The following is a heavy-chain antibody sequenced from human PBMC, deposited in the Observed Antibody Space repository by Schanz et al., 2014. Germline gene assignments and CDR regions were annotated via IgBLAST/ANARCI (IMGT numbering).Heavy chain of an antibody. J-gene: IGHJ4*02. CDR2: INGYNGHT. Sequence: QVHLVQSGAEVKKPGASVKVSCKASGYTFSSYGITWVRQAPGQGLEWMGWINGYNGHTLYAQKFQGRVTMTADTSTSTAYMDLRSLRSADTAVYYCARDQSPYANSSDVRYFDYWGQGSLVTVSS. CDR3: ARDQSPYANSSDVRYFDY. D-gene: IGHD6-6*01. CDR1: GYTFSSYG. V-gene: IGHV1-18*01.